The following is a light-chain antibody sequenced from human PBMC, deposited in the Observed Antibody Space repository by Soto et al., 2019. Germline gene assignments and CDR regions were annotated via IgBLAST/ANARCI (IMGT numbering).Light chain of an antibody. CDR3: SSYAGSNKSV. Sequence: QSWLTQPPSAPGSPGQSVTISCTGTSSDVGGYNYVSWYQQHPGKAPKLMIYEVSKRPSGVPDRFSGSKSGNTASLTVSGLRPEDEADYYCSSYAGSNKSVFGTWTKVTVL. J-gene: IGLJ1*01. CDR1: SSDVGGYNY. CDR2: EVS. V-gene: IGLV2-8*01.